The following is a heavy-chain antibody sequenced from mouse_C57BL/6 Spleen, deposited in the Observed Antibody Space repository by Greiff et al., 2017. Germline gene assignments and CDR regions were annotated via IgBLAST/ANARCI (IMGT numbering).Heavy chain of an antibody. J-gene: IGHJ4*01. CDR3: ARKGLPYAMDY. CDR2: IDPSDSYT. D-gene: IGHD3-1*01. CDR1: GYTFTSYW. Sequence: QVQLQQPGAELVKPGASVKLSCKASGYTFTSYWMQWVKQRPGQGLEWIGEIDPSDSYTNYNQKFKGKATLTVETSSSTAYMQLSSLTSEDSAVYYCARKGLPYAMDYWGQGTSVTVSS. V-gene: IGHV1-50*01.